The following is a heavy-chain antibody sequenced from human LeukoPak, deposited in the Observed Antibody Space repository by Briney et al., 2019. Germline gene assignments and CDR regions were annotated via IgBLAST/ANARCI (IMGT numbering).Heavy chain of an antibody. V-gene: IGHV3-30*18. CDR3: AKGDTAMVTIDY. J-gene: IGHJ4*02. CDR1: GFTFSSYG. Sequence: PGGSLRLSCAASGFTFSSYGMHWVRQAPGKGLEWVAVISYDGSNKYYADSVKGRFTISRDNSKNTLYLQMSSLRAEDTAVYYCAKGDTAMVTIDYWGQGTLVTVSS. CDR2: ISYDGSNK. D-gene: IGHD5-18*01.